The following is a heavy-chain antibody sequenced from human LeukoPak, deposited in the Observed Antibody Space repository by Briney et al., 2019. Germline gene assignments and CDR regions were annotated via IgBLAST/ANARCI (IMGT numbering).Heavy chain of an antibody. CDR3: ARGFPRYDSSGYKDY. CDR1: GGTFSSYA. J-gene: IGHJ4*02. V-gene: IGHV1-69*06. Sequence: SVKVSCKASGGTFSSYAISWVRQAPGQGLEWMGGIIPIFGTANYAQKFQGRVTITADKSTSTAYMELSSLRSEDTAVYYCARGFPRYDSSGYKDYWGQGTLVTVSS. D-gene: IGHD3-22*01. CDR2: IIPIFGTA.